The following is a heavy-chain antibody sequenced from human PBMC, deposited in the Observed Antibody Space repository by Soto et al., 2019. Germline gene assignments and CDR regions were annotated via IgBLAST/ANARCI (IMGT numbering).Heavy chain of an antibody. J-gene: IGHJ6*02. CDR2: FDPEDGET. Sequence: ASVKVSCKVSGYTLTELSMHWVRQAPGKGLEWMGGFDPEDGETIYAQKFQGRVTMTEDTSTDTAYMELRSLRSDDTAVYYCARRYGDNDSYYYYYGMDAWGQETTVTVSS. CDR3: ARRYGDNDSYYYYYGMDA. D-gene: IGHD4-17*01. V-gene: IGHV1-24*01. CDR1: GYTLTELS.